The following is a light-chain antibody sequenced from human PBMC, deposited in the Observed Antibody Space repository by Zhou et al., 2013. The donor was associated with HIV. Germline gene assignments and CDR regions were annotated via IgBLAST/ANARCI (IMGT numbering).Light chain of an antibody. CDR1: QSVSSN. J-gene: IGKJ1*01. V-gene: IGKV3-15*01. Sequence: EIVMTQSPATLSVSPGERATLSCRASQSVSSNLAWYQQKPGQAPRLVIYGASTRAIGIPARFSGSGSGTEFTLTISSLQSEDFAVYYCHQYNNWPQTFGQGTKVEIK. CDR2: GAS. CDR3: HQYNNWPQT.